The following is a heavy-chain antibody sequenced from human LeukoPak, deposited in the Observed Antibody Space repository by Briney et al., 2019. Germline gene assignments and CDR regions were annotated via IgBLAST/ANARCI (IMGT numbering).Heavy chain of an antibody. CDR3: ARQITMIEEGAFDI. CDR2: IIPIIGTV. D-gene: IGHD3-22*01. CDR1: GGTFNRYA. Sequence: SVKVSCTASGGTFNRYAISWVRQAPGQGLEWMGGIIPIIGTVNYAQKFQGRVTITADESTSTAYMELSSLRSEDTAVYYCARQITMIEEGAFDIWGQGTMVTVSS. V-gene: IGHV1-69*13. J-gene: IGHJ3*02.